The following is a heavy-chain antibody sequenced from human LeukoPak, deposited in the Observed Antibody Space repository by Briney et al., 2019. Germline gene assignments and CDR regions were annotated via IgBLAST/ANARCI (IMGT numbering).Heavy chain of an antibody. J-gene: IGHJ4*02. CDR3: AKVASLCTSTSCVRGGFDY. D-gene: IGHD2-2*01. CDR2: LSGSGGNT. CDR1: GFTFSSHA. Sequence: GGSLRLSCTASGFTFSSHAMSWVRQAPGKGLEWVSALSGSGGNTYYTDSVKGRFTISRDNSKNTLYPQMNSLSAEDTAKYYCAKVASLCTSTSCVRGGFDYWGQGTLVTVSS. V-gene: IGHV3-23*01.